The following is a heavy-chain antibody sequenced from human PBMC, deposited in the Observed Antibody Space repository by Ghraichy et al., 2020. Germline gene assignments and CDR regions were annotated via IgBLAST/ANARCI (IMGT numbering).Heavy chain of an antibody. CDR3: ARNVVYCMAA. CDR1: GGSLSGDY. D-gene: IGHD2-21*01. V-gene: IGHV4-34*01. J-gene: IGHJ5*02. Sequence: SETLSLTCAVYGGSLSGDYWSWIRQPPGKGLEWIGEIRHGESTNYNPSLKSRVTISVDTSKNQFSLEMTSVTAADTAVYYCARNVVYCMAAWGQGALVTVSS. CDR2: IRHGEST.